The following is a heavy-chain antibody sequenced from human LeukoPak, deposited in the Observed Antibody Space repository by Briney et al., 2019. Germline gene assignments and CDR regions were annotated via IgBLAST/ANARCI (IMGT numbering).Heavy chain of an antibody. CDR3: ARGRVAVASNWFDP. CDR1: GGTFSSYV. D-gene: IGHD6-19*01. CDR2: IIPIFGTA. Sequence: ASVKVSCKASGGTFSSYVISWVRQAPGQGLEWMGGIIPIFGTANYAQKFQGRVTITTDESTSTAYMELSSLRSEDTAVYYCARGRVAVASNWFDPWGQGTLVTVSS. V-gene: IGHV1-69*05. J-gene: IGHJ5*02.